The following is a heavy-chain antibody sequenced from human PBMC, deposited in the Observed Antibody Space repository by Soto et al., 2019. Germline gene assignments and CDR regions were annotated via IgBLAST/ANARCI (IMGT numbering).Heavy chain of an antibody. J-gene: IGHJ4*02. Sequence: PSETLSLTCTVSGHSISSSTYYWGWLRQPPGKGLEWIGSVYYGENTYYNPSLKSRVTISVDTSKNLFSLNLSSVTAADTAVYYCARAGAATLSDYWGQGTLVTVSS. CDR1: GHSISSSTYY. CDR2: VYYGENT. D-gene: IGHD2-15*01. V-gene: IGHV4-39*02. CDR3: ARAGAATLSDY.